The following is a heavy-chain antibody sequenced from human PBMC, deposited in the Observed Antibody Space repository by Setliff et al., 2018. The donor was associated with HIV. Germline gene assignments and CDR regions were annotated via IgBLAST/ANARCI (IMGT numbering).Heavy chain of an antibody. CDR1: GYSISSSYY. J-gene: IGHJ5*02. CDR2: IYTSGST. CDR3: AKHDFGEGSCFDP. D-gene: IGHD3-16*01. Sequence: SETLSLTCGVSGYSISSSYYWSWIRQPAGKGLAWIGRIYTSGSTNYNPSLKSRVTMSADTSKNQISLMLRSMTAADTAGYYCAKHDFGEGSCFDPWGQGSLVTVSS. V-gene: IGHV4-4*07.